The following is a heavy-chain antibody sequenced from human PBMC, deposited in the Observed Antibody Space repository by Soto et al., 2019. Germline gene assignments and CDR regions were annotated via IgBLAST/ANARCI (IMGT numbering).Heavy chain of an antibody. CDR3: HIAEGDY. V-gene: IGHV3-23*01. CDR1: GFTFSNSA. CDR2: ITASADTT. D-gene: IGHD6-13*01. Sequence: EVQLLESGGRLVQPGGSLGLSCAASGFTFSNSAMSWVRQAPGKGLEWVSSITASADTTFYSDSVKGRFTISRDNFQNMLFLQMSGLRAEDSATYYCHIAEGDYWRQGTLVAVSS. J-gene: IGHJ4*02.